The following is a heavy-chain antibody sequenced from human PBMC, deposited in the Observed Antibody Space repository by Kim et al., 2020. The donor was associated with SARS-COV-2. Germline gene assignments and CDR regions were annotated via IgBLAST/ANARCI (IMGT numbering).Heavy chain of an antibody. V-gene: IGHV1-58*01. CDR3: AADLFGYCSGGSCYGSPIADY. CDR1: GFTFTSSA. CDR2: IVVGSGNT. J-gene: IGHJ4*02. Sequence: SVKVSCKASGFTFTSSAVQWVRQARGQRLEWIGWIVVGSGNTNYAQKFQERVTITRDMSTSTAYMELSSLRSEDTAVYYCAADLFGYCSGGSCYGSPIADYWGQGTLVTVSS. D-gene: IGHD2-15*01.